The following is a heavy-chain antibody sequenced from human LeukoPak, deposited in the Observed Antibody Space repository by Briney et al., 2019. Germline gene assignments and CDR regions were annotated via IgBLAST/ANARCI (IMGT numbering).Heavy chain of an antibody. Sequence: PGGSLRLSCAASGFTFSSYEMNWVRQAPGKGREGVSYISSSGSTIYYADSVKGRFTISRDDAKNSLYLQMNSLRAEDTAVYYCARDLMDWNALGWYFDYWGQGTLVTVSS. CDR2: ISSSGSTI. CDR1: GFTFSSYE. V-gene: IGHV3-48*03. J-gene: IGHJ4*02. CDR3: ARDLMDWNALGWYFDY. D-gene: IGHD1-1*01.